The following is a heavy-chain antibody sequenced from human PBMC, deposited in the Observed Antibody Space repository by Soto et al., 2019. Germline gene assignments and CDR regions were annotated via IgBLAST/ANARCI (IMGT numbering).Heavy chain of an antibody. V-gene: IGHV3-33*01. CDR2: IWYDGSNK. D-gene: IGHD6-13*01. CDR3: ASLYSSSSY. J-gene: IGHJ4*02. Sequence: QVQLVESGGGVVHPGRSLRLSCAASGFTFSSYGMHWVRQAPGKGLEWVAVIWYDGSNKYYADSVKGRFTISRDNSKNTLYLQMNSLRAEDTAVYYCASLYSSSSYWGQGTLVTVSS. CDR1: GFTFSSYG.